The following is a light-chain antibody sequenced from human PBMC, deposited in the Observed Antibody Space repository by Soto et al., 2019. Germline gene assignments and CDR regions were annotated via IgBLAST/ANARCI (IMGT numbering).Light chain of an antibody. Sequence: ILLTQSPDTLPSFKGVRATLSCRASPSVSSTYLASYPQKLGHDPRLLIFAASSRSTRIPDRFSGSGFGTDFTLNISRLEPEGFAVYYCQQYGSSRWTFGEGAKV. J-gene: IGKJ1*01. CDR1: PSVSSTY. CDR2: AAS. CDR3: QQYGSSRWT. V-gene: IGKV3-20*01.